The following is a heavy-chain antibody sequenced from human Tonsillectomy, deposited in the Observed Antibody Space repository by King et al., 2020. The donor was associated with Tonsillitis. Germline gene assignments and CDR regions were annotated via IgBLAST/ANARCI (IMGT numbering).Heavy chain of an antibody. CDR1: GFTFSSFA. CDR3: ARGLSSSYLPLNYYFDN. Sequence: VQLVESGGGVVQPGRSLRLSCAASGFTFSSFAMNWVRQSPGKGLEWVAVISSDGTSQYYTDSVEGRFTISRDNSENTLYLQMTTLRPEDAALYFCARGLSSSYLPLNYYFDNWGQGTLVTVSS. D-gene: IGHD1-26*01. V-gene: IGHV3-30*04. CDR2: ISSDGTSQ. J-gene: IGHJ4*02.